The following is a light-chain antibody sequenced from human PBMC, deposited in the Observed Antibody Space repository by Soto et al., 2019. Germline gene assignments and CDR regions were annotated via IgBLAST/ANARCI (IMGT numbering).Light chain of an antibody. CDR1: QSISSN. CDR2: GES. Sequence: EIVMTQSPATLSVSPGERATLYCRASQSISSNLAWYQREPGQAPRLLLSGESTRATGITASFSGSGSGPEFTLTISSLQSEDFAVYYCQQYNNWPRTFGQGTKVEIK. J-gene: IGKJ1*01. CDR3: QQYNNWPRT. V-gene: IGKV3-15*01.